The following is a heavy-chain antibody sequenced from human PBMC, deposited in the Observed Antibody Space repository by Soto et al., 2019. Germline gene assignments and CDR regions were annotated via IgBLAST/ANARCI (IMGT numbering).Heavy chain of an antibody. J-gene: IGHJ4*02. CDR2: IIPIFGTA. Sequence: SVKVSCKASGGTFSSYAISWVRQAPGQGLEWMGGIIPIFGTANYAQKFQGRVTITADESTSTAYMELSSLRSEDTAVYYCARAGDIVVVPAAMVSLDYWGQGTLVTVSS. D-gene: IGHD2-2*01. CDR1: GGTFSSYA. CDR3: ARAGDIVVVPAAMVSLDY. V-gene: IGHV1-69*13.